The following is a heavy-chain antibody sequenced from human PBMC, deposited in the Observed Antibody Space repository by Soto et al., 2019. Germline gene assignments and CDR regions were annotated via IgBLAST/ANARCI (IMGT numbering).Heavy chain of an antibody. CDR3: ARHPRITMIVVVSGAFDI. CDR2: IYYSGST. CDR1: GGSISSSSYY. D-gene: IGHD3-22*01. J-gene: IGHJ3*02. V-gene: IGHV4-39*01. Sequence: TSETLSLTCTVSGGSISSSSYYWGWIRQPPGKGLEWIGSIYYSGSTYYNPSLKSRVTISVDTSKNQFSLKLSSVTAADTAVYYCARHPRITMIVVVSGAFDIWGQGTMVTVSS.